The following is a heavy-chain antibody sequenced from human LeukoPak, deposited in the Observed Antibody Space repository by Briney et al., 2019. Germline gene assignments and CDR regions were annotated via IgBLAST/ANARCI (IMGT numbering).Heavy chain of an antibody. V-gene: IGHV1-8*01. Sequence: ASVKVSCKASGYTFTNYDINWVRQATGQGLEWMGWMNPNSGNTGYAQTFQGRVTVTRDTSLSTAYMELSSLRSEDTAVYYCARGPMGEPLYYMDVWGKGTTVTVSS. CDR2: MNPNSGNT. J-gene: IGHJ6*03. D-gene: IGHD1-26*01. CDR3: ARGPMGEPLYYMDV. CDR1: GYTFTNYD.